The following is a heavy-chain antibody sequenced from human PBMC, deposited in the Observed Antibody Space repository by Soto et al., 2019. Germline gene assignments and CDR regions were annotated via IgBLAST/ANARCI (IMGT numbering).Heavy chain of an antibody. V-gene: IGHV3-21*01. Sequence: EVQLVESGGGLVKPGGSLRLSCAASGFTFSSYSMNWVRQAPGKGLEWVSSISSSSSYIYYADSVKGRFTISRDNAKNSLYLQMNSLRAEDTAVYYCARDRITGTISHYYYGMDVWGQGTTVTVPS. D-gene: IGHD1-7*01. CDR1: GFTFSSYS. J-gene: IGHJ6*02. CDR2: ISSSSSYI. CDR3: ARDRITGTISHYYYGMDV.